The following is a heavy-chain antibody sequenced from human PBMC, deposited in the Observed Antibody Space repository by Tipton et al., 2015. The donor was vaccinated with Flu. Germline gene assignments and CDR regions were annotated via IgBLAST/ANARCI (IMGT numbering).Heavy chain of an antibody. Sequence: QLVQSGAEVKKPGASVKLSCKASGYTFTNYYMHWVRQVPGQGLEWMGIINPRGDYTTYAQKFQGRVTMATDASTSTVYMEVSSLRSEDTAFYYCAREVGGYNYATGWLDPWGQGTLVTVSS. CDR2: INPRGDYT. CDR1: GYTFTNYY. D-gene: IGHD5-18*01. J-gene: IGHJ5*02. CDR3: AREVGGYNYATGWLDP. V-gene: IGHV1-46*01.